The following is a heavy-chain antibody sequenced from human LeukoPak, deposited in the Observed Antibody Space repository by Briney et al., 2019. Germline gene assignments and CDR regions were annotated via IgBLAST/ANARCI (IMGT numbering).Heavy chain of an antibody. CDR2: ISSSSSTI. Sequence: GGSLRLSCAASGFTFSSYSMNCVRQAPGKGLEWVSYISSSSSTIYYADSVKGRFTISRDNAKNSLYLQMNSLRAEDTAVYYCARVSKVATFVYWGQGTLVTVSS. J-gene: IGHJ4*02. D-gene: IGHD2-15*01. V-gene: IGHV3-48*04. CDR3: ARVSKVATFVY. CDR1: GFTFSSYS.